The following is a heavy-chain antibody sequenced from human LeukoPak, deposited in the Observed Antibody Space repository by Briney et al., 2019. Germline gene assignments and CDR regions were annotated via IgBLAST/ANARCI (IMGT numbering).Heavy chain of an antibody. Sequence: GGSLRLSCAASGFTFDDYAMHWVRQAPGKGLEWVSIISGSGGSTYHADSVKGRFTISRDNSKNTMYLQVNGLRAEDTAVYYCAKQCGPYYDSSDYYSDYWGQGTLVTVSS. CDR2: ISGSGGST. CDR1: GFTFDDYA. D-gene: IGHD3-22*01. CDR3: AKQCGPYYDSSDYYSDY. V-gene: IGHV3-23*01. J-gene: IGHJ4*02.